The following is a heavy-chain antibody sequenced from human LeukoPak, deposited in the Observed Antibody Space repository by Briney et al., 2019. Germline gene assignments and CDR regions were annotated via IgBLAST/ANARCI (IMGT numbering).Heavy chain of an antibody. J-gene: IGHJ4*02. CDR2: INPNSGGP. D-gene: IGHD3-16*02. V-gene: IGHV1-2*06. CDR3: GGGSKIGGELSSPF. Sequence: ASVKVSCKASGYTFNGYYMHWVRQAPGLGLEWMGRINPNSGGPDYAQNFQGRVTMTRDTSITTAYMQLSSLRYDDTAVYYCGGGSKIGGELSSPFGGQGPLVTVPS. CDR1: GYTFNGYY.